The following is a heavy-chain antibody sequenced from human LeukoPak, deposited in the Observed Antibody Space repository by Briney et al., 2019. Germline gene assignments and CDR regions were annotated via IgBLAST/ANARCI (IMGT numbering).Heavy chain of an antibody. CDR3: ARGGAARLHFQN. CDR1: GGSISTYY. Sequence: PSETLSLTCTVSGGSISTYYWNWIRQPPGKGLEWIGYIYHSGSTNYNPSLQSRVAISVDTSKNQFSLNLNSVTAADTAVYYCARGGAARLHFQNWGQGTLVTVSS. V-gene: IGHV4-59*01. CDR2: IYHSGST. J-gene: IGHJ1*01. D-gene: IGHD6-6*01.